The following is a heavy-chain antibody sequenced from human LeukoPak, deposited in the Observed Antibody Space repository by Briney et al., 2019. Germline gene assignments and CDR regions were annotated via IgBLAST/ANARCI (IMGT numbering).Heavy chain of an antibody. CDR3: ARGGAARLHFQN. CDR1: GGSISTYY. Sequence: PSETLSLTCTVSGGSISTYYWNWIRQPPGKGLEWIGYIYHSGSTNYNPSLQSRVAISVDTSKNQFSLNLNSVTAADTAVYYCARGGAARLHFQNWGQGTLVTVSS. V-gene: IGHV4-59*01. CDR2: IYHSGST. J-gene: IGHJ1*01. D-gene: IGHD6-6*01.